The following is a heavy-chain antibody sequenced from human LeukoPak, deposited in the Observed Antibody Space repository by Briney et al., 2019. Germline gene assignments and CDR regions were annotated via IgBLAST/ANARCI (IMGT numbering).Heavy chain of an antibody. D-gene: IGHD3-3*01. Sequence: SETLSLTCAVYGGSFSGYYWSWIRQLPGKGLEWIGEINHSGSTNYNPSLKSRVTISVDTSKNQFSLKLSSVTAADTAVYYCARGPPHYDFWSGYSYFDYWGQGTLVTVSS. V-gene: IGHV4-34*01. J-gene: IGHJ4*02. CDR3: ARGPPHYDFWSGYSYFDY. CDR2: INHSGST. CDR1: GGSFSGYY.